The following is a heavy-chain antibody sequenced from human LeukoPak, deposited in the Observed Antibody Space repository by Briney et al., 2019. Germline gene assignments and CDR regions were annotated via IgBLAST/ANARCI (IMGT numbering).Heavy chain of an antibody. CDR2: INYSGST. CDR3: ARHGDYYGSGSRY. Sequence: SETLSLTCAVYGGSFSGYYWSWIRQPPGKGLEWIGEINYSGSTNYNPSLKSRVTISVDTSKNQFSLKLSSVTAADTAVYYCARHGDYYGSGSRYWGQGTLVTVSS. V-gene: IGHV4-34*01. D-gene: IGHD3-10*01. J-gene: IGHJ4*02. CDR1: GGSFSGYY.